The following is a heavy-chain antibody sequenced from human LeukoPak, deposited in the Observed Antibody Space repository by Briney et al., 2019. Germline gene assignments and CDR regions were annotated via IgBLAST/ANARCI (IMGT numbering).Heavy chain of an antibody. CDR2: IYYSGST. J-gene: IGHJ6*02. Sequence: PSETLSLTCTVSGGSISSYYWSWIRQPPGKGLERIGYIYYSGSTNYNPSLKSRVTISVDTSKNQFSLKLSSVTAADTAVYYCARFPYGDEYGTYYYYGMDVWGQGTTVTVSS. V-gene: IGHV4-59*08. CDR1: GGSISSYY. CDR3: ARFPYGDEYGTYYYYGMDV. D-gene: IGHD4-17*01.